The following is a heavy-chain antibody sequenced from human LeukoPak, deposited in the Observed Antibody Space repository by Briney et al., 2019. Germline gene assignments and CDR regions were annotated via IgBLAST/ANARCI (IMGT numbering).Heavy chain of an antibody. CDR2: IYSGGST. CDR1: GFTVSSNY. V-gene: IGHV3-66*01. J-gene: IGHJ4*02. D-gene: IGHD5-18*01. CDR3: AREYNYGFARYFDY. Sequence: GSLRLSCTASGFTVSSNYMSWVRPAPGKGLEWVSVIYSGGSTYYADSVKGRFTISRDNSKNTLYLQMNSLRAEDTAVYYCAREYNYGFARYFDYWGQGTLVTVSS.